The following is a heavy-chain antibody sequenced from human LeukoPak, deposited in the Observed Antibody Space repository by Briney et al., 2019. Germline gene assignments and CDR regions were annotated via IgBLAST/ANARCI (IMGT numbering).Heavy chain of an antibody. Sequence: RGSLRLSCAASGFTFSSYAMSWVRQAPGKGLEWVSAISGSGGSTYYADSVKGRFSISRDNSKNTLYLQMSSLRAEDTAVYYCAKEYDFWSGFYSDYWGQGTLVTVSS. CDR3: AKEYDFWSGFYSDY. CDR2: ISGSGGST. CDR1: GFTFSSYA. V-gene: IGHV3-23*01. J-gene: IGHJ4*02. D-gene: IGHD3-3*01.